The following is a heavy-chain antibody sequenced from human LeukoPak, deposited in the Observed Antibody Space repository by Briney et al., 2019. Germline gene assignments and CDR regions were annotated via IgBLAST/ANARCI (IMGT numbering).Heavy chain of an antibody. V-gene: IGHV1-69*13. D-gene: IGHD4-23*01. CDR3: ARDYTDYGGNSGY. CDR1: GYTFTSFY. Sequence: ASVKVSCKASGYTFTSFYMHWVRQAPGQGLEWMGGIIPIFGTANYAQKFQGRVTITADESTSTAYMELSSLRSEDTAVYYCARDYTDYGGNSGYWGQGTLVTVSS. CDR2: IIPIFGTA. J-gene: IGHJ4*02.